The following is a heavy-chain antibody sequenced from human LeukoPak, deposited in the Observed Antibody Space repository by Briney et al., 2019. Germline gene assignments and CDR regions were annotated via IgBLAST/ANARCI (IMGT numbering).Heavy chain of an antibody. J-gene: IGHJ4*02. V-gene: IGHV3-23*01. Sequence: PGGSXRLSCAASGFTFSSYAMSWVRQAPGKGLEWVSAISGSGGITYYADSVKGRFTISRDNSKNKLYLKMNSLRAEDTAVYYCAKGEYSSSSPFDHWGQGTLVTVYS. D-gene: IGHD6-6*01. CDR2: ISGSGGIT. CDR3: AKGEYSSSSPFDH. CDR1: GFTFSSYA.